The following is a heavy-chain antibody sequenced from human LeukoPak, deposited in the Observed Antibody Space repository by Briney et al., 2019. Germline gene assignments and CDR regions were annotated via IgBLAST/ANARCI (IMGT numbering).Heavy chain of an antibody. CDR3: ARESRPYYDFWSGYFHYYYYGMDV. D-gene: IGHD3-3*01. Sequence: ASETLSLTCAVYGGSFSGYYWSWIRQPPGKGLEWIGEINHSGSTNYNPSLKSRVTISVDTSKNQFSLKLSSVTAADTAVYYCARESRPYYDFWSGYFHYYYYGMDVWGQGTTVTVSS. V-gene: IGHV4-34*01. CDR2: INHSGST. CDR1: GGSFSGYY. J-gene: IGHJ6*02.